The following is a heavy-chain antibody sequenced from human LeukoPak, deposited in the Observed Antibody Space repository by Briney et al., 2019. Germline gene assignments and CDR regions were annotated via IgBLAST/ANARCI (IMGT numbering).Heavy chain of an antibody. CDR2: INPNSGGT. J-gene: IGHJ4*02. D-gene: IGHD3-16*02. V-gene: IGHV1-2*02. CDR1: GYTFTGYY. CDR3: ARDAPSYDYVWGSYPY. Sequence: ASVKVSCKASGYTFTGYYMHWVRQAPGQGLAWMGWINPNSGGTNYAQKFQGRVTMTRDTSISTAYMELSRLRSDDTAVYYCARDAPSYDYVWGSYPYWGQGTLVTVSS.